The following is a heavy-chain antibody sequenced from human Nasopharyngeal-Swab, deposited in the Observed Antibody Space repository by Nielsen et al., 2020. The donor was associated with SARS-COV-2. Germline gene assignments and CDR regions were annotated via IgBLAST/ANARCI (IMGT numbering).Heavy chain of an antibody. V-gene: IGHV5-51*01. CDR2: IYPGDSTL. J-gene: IGHJ5*02. CDR1: GYSFTSYW. CDR3: TRGSVVIREDNWFDP. Sequence: GESLKIFCQGSGYSFTSYWIAWVRQMPGKGLEWMGIIYPGDSTLRYSPSFQGHVTILADRSISTAYLQWSSLRASDTAMYYCTRGSVVIREDNWFDPWGQGTLVTVSS. D-gene: IGHD3-10*01.